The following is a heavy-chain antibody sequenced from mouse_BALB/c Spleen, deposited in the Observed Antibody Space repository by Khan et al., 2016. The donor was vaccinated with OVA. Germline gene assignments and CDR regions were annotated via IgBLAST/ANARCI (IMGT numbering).Heavy chain of an antibody. Sequence: QLEESGPGLVKPSQSLSLTCSVTGYAITSGYYWNWIRQFPGNKLEWMGYISYDGSNNYNPSLKNRISITRDTSKNQFFLKLNSVTTEDTATYYCARGGSSGPAWFTYWGQGTLVTVSA. V-gene: IGHV3-6*02. CDR2: ISYDGSN. D-gene: IGHD3-1*01. J-gene: IGHJ3*01. CDR3: ARGGSSGPAWFTY. CDR1: GYAITSGYY.